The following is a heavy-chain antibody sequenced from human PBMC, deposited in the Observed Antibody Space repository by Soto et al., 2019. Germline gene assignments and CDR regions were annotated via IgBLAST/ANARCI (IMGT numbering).Heavy chain of an antibody. D-gene: IGHD4-17*01. CDR1: GGSISSSSYY. J-gene: IGHJ4*02. Sequence: SETLSLTCSVSGGSISSSSYYWAWIRQPPGKGLEWIGSKYYTGNTYYNPSLKSRVTLSVDRSKNQFSLKLSSVTAADTAVYYCARHSGSYGDYDYWGQGTLVTVS. V-gene: IGHV4-39*01. CDR3: ARHSGSYGDYDY. CDR2: KYYTGNT.